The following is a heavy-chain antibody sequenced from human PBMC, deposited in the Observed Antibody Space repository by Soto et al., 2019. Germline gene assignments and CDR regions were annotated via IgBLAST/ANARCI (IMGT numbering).Heavy chain of an antibody. V-gene: IGHV4-59*01. CDR2: IYYSGST. Sequence: LSLTCTVSGGSISSYYWSWIRQPPGKGLEWIGYIYYSGSTNYNPSLKSRVTISVDTSKNQFSLKLSSVTAADTAVYYCARAHSSGWYQFDYWGQGTLVTV. CDR3: ARAHSSGWYQFDY. J-gene: IGHJ4*02. D-gene: IGHD6-19*01. CDR1: GGSISSYY.